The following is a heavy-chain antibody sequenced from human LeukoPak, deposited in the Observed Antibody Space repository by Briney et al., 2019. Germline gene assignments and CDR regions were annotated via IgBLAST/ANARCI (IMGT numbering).Heavy chain of an antibody. Sequence: SETLSLTCDVSGYYIGSGLFWAWIRQSPVKGLEWIGTMYHSGRGYYNPSLNSRVTISMDTSSNQFSLRVNSVTAADTAFYYCATESSGTFIYWSQGTLVTVSS. J-gene: IGHJ4*02. V-gene: IGHV4-38-2*01. CDR3: ATESSGTFIY. CDR1: GYYIGSGLF. CDR2: MYHSGRG. D-gene: IGHD1-26*01.